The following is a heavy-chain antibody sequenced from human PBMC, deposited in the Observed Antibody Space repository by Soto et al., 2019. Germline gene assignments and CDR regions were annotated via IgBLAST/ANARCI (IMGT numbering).Heavy chain of an antibody. J-gene: IGHJ5*02. CDR1: GGSISTSNW. CDR3: ASLLGSHSNCFDP. CDR2: VYHSGST. Sequence: PSETLSLTCAVSGGSISTSNWWSWVRQPPGKGLEWIGEVYHSGSTNYNPSFKSRVAMSVDKSKNQSSLKLNSVTAADTALYYCASLLGSHSNCFDPWGKGTLVTVSS. V-gene: IGHV4-4*02.